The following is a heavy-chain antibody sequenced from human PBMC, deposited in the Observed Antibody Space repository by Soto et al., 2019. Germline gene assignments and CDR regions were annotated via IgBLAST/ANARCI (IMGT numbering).Heavy chain of an antibody. J-gene: IGHJ5*02. CDR1: GFTFSSYS. D-gene: IGHD5-12*01. CDR3: ARDIRDGYNYPWFDP. V-gene: IGHV3-21*01. CDR2: ISSSSSYI. Sequence: PGGSLRLSCASSGFTFSSYSMNWVRQAPGKGLEWVSSISSSSSYIYYADSVKGRFTISRDNAKNSLYLQMNSLRAEDTAVYYCARDIRDGYNYPWFDPWGQGTLVTVSS.